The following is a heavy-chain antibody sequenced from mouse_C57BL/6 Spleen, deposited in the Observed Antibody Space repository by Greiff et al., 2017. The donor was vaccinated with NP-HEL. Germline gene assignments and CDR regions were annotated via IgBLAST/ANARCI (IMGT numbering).Heavy chain of an antibody. Sequence: EVQLQQSGPELVKPGASVKMSCKASGYTFTDYNMHWVKQSHGKSLEWIGYINPNNGGTSYNQKFKGKATLTVNKSSSTAYMEPRSLTSEDSAVYYWARGGKGGYFDYWGQGTTLTVSS. J-gene: IGHJ2*01. CDR3: ARGGKGGYFDY. CDR2: INPNNGGT. D-gene: IGHD1-3*01. CDR1: GYTFTDYN. V-gene: IGHV1-22*01.